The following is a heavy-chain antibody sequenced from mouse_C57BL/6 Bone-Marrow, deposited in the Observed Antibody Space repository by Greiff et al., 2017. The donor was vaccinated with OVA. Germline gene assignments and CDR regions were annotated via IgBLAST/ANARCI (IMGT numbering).Heavy chain of an antibody. CDR2: IHPNSGST. J-gene: IGHJ1*03. Sequence: QVQLQQPGAELVKPGASVKLSCKTSGYTFTSYWMHWVKQRPGQGLEWIGMIHPNSGSTNYNEKFKSKATLTVDKSSSTAHMQLSSLTSEDSAVYYCARGGFYYSNYVGWYFDVWGTGTTVTVSS. D-gene: IGHD2-5*01. CDR1: GYTFTSYW. CDR3: ARGGFYYSNYVGWYFDV. V-gene: IGHV1-64*01.